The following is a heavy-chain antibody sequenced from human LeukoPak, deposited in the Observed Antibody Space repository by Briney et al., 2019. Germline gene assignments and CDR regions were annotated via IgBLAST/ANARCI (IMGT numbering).Heavy chain of an antibody. CDR2: ISYSGST. J-gene: IGHJ5*02. CDR3: VKMAEWFDP. V-gene: IGHV4-61*01. D-gene: IGHD5-24*01. Sequence: SETLSLTCTVSGDSFSSGSYFWSWLRQPPGRGLEWIGYISYSGSTSYNSSLKSRVTISVDTSKNQFSLKLSSMTAADTAVYFCVKMAEWFDPWGQGTLVTVSS. CDR1: GDSFSSGSYF.